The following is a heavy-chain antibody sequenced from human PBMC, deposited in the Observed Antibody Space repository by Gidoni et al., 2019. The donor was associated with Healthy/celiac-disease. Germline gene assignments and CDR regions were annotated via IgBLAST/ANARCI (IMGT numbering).Heavy chain of an antibody. CDR1: GVTFCSYA. Sequence: QVQLVQSGAEGKKPVASVKVVCNASGVTFCSYAISWVRQAPGQGLEWMGGIIRIFGITNYAQKFQGRVTITADKSTSTAYLEMSSLRSEDTAVYYCARGIDHNWNDDDFDYWGQGTLVTVSS. D-gene: IGHD1-1*01. V-gene: IGHV1-69*17. CDR2: IIRIFGIT. CDR3: ARGIDHNWNDDDFDY. J-gene: IGHJ4*02.